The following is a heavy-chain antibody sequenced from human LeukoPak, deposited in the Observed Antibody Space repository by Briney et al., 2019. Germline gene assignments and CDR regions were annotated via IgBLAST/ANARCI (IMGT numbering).Heavy chain of an antibody. CDR2: INHSGCT. V-gene: IGHV4-34*01. Sequence: SETLSLTCAVYGGSFSGYYWSWIRQPPGKGLEWIGEINHSGCTNYNPSLKSRVTISVDTSKNQFSLKLSSVTAADTAVYYCARGNGLRFDYYDSSPYYFDYWGQGTLVTVSS. CDR3: ARGNGLRFDYYDSSPYYFDY. J-gene: IGHJ4*02. CDR1: GGSFSGYY. D-gene: IGHD3-22*01.